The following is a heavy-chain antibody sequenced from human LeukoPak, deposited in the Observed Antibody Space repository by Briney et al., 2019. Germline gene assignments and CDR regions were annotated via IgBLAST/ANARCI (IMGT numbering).Heavy chain of an antibody. J-gene: IGHJ4*02. CDR1: GLTVSTDY. CDR3: ATKAGSGGGYFDY. D-gene: IGHD3-10*01. Sequence: GGSLRLSCAASGLTVSTDYMSWVRQAPGKGLEWVSDIFPSHSTYYADSVKGRFTISRDNSKNAVYLQMNSLRPEDTAVYYCATKAGSGGGYFDYWGQGTLVTVSS. V-gene: IGHV3-53*05. CDR2: IFPSHST.